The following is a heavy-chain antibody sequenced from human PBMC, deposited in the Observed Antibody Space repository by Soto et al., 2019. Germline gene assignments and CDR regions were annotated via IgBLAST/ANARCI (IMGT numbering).Heavy chain of an antibody. CDR3: ARDGTGGYFDY. J-gene: IGHJ4*02. CDR1: GFTFSSYS. V-gene: IGHV3-48*04. Sequence: GGSLRLSCAASGFTFSSYSMNWVRQAPGKGLEWVSYISSSSSTIYYADSVKGRFTISRDNAKNSLYLQMNSLRAEDTAVYYCARDGTGGYFDYWGQGTLVTVSS. D-gene: IGHD7-27*01. CDR2: ISSSSSTI.